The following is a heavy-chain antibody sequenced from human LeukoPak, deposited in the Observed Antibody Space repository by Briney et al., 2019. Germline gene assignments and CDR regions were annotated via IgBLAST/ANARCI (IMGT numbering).Heavy chain of an antibody. CDR2: TYYRPKWSN. J-gene: IGHJ4*02. CDR1: GDSVSSNTAT. CDR3: ARGIYSIGFDY. Sequence: SQTLSLTCAISGDSVSSNTATWSWIRLSPSRGLEWLGRTYYRPKWSNEYAVTVKSRTTINSDTSKNQFSLQLNSVTPEDTAVYYCARGIYSIGFDYWGRGTLVTVSS. D-gene: IGHD5-12*01. V-gene: IGHV6-1*01.